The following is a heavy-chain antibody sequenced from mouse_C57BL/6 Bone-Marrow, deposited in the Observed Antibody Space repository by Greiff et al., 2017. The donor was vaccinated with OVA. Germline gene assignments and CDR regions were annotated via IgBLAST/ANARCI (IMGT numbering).Heavy chain of an antibody. CDR1: GYTFTSYW. Sequence: VQLQQPGAELVKPGASVKLSCKASGYTFTSYWMHWVKQRPGRGLEWIGRIVPNSGGTKYNEKFKSKATLTVDKPSGTAYMQLSSLTTEDSAVYYCARDHYYYEGFAYWGQGTLVTVAA. CDR2: IVPNSGGT. J-gene: IGHJ3*01. V-gene: IGHV1-72*01. D-gene: IGHD2-4*01. CDR3: ARDHYYYEGFAY.